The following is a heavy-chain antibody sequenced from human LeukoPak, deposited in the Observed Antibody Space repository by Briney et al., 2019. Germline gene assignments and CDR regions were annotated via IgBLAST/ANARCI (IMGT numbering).Heavy chain of an antibody. CDR1: GYTFTSYG. CDR2: ISAYNGNT. CDR3: ARARYYYDSSGYPDY. D-gene: IGHD3-22*01. V-gene: IGHV1-18*01. J-gene: IGHJ4*02. Sequence: ASVKVSCKASGYTFTSYGISWVRQAPGQGLEWMGWISAYNGNTNYAQKLQGRVTMTTDTSTSTAYMELRSLRSDDTAVYYCARARYYYDSSGYPDYWGQGTPVTVSS.